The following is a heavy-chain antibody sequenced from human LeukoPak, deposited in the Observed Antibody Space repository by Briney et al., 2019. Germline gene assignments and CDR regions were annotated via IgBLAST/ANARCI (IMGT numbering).Heavy chain of an antibody. Sequence: AGGSLRLSCAASGFTFSSYAMSWVRQAPGKGLEWVSAISGSGGSTYYADSVKGRFTISRDNSKNTLYLQMNSLRAEDTAVYYCAKDLHGDYAFDYWGQGTLVTVSS. J-gene: IGHJ4*02. D-gene: IGHD4-17*01. CDR3: AKDLHGDYAFDY. CDR1: GFTFSSYA. V-gene: IGHV3-23*01. CDR2: ISGSGGST.